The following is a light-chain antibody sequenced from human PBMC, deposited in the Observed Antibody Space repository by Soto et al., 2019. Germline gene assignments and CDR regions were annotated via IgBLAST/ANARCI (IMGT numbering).Light chain of an antibody. CDR1: QSISSW. Sequence: DIQMTQSPSTLSASVADRVTITCRASQSISSWLAWYQQKPGQAPKLLIYKASSLESGVPSRFSGSGSGTEFTLTITYLQPEDFATYYCQQANRFPWTFGQGTRWIS. CDR2: KAS. CDR3: QQANRFPWT. J-gene: IGKJ1*01. V-gene: IGKV1-5*03.